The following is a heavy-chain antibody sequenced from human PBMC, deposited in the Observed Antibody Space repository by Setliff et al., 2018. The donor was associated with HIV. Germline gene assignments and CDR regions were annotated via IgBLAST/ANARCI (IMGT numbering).Heavy chain of an antibody. CDR3: ARRNVPVASGYYYFEY. J-gene: IGHJ4*02. Sequence: PSETLSLTCTVSGGSISSGSYFWTWIRQPAGKGLEWIGRIYTSGSTNYNPSLKSRVTISVDTSKNQFSLKLSSVTAADTAVYYCARRNVPVASGYYYFEYWGQGTLVTVSS. CDR1: GGSISSGSYF. CDR2: IYTSGST. V-gene: IGHV4-61*02. D-gene: IGHD3-3*01.